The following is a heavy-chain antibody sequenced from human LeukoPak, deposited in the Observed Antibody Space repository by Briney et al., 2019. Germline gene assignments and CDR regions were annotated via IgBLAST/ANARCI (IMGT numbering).Heavy chain of an antibody. J-gene: IGHJ6*03. D-gene: IGHD3-3*01. CDR2: MYISGHT. V-gene: IGHV4-4*07. CDR1: GDSINSFY. CDR3: ARDFWSGYSYYMDV. Sequence: SETLSLTCTVSGDSINSFYWSWIRQPAGKGLEWIGRMYISGHTNYNPSLKSRVTMPVDTFKSQFSLKLSSVTAADTAVYFCARDFWSGYSYYMDVWGKGTTVTVSS.